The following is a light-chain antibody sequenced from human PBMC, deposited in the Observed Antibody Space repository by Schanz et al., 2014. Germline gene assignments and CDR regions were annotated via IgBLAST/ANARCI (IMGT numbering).Light chain of an antibody. Sequence: QSALTQPASVSGSPGQSITISCTGTSSDVGGYKYVSWYQHHPGKAPKLMIFDVSHRPSGVSNRFSGSKSGNTASLTVSGLQAEDEADYYCSSYAGGNNLYVFGTGTKLTVL. CDR3: SSYAGGNNLYV. V-gene: IGLV2-14*03. CDR1: SSDVGGYKY. J-gene: IGLJ1*01. CDR2: DVS.